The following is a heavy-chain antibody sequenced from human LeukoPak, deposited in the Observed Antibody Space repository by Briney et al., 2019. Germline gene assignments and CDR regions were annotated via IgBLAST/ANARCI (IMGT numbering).Heavy chain of an antibody. CDR3: ARGSSGYSYGL. CDR1: GGSFSGYY. Sequence: SETLSLTCAVYGGSFSGYYWSWIRQPPGKGLEWIGEINHSGSTNYNPSLKSRVTISVDTSKNQFSLKLSSVTAADTAVYYCARGSSGYSYGLWGQGTLVTVSS. V-gene: IGHV4-34*01. CDR2: INHSGST. J-gene: IGHJ4*02. D-gene: IGHD5-18*01.